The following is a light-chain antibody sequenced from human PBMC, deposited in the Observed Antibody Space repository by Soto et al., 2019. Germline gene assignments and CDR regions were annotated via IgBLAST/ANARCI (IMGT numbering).Light chain of an antibody. Sequence: IQLTQSPSSLSASVGDRFTITCRASQGISSYLAWYQQKPGKAPKLLIYAASSLQSGVPSRFSGSGSGTDFTLTISSLQPEDFATYYCQQSYSTPLTFGGGTKVDIK. CDR1: QGISSY. CDR3: QQSYSTPLT. J-gene: IGKJ4*01. V-gene: IGKV1-39*01. CDR2: AAS.